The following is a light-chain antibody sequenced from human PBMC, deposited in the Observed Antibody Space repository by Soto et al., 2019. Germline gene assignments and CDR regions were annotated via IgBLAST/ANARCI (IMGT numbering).Light chain of an antibody. CDR1: QSVSSN. J-gene: IGKJ1*01. V-gene: IGKV3-15*01. Sequence: EIVMTQSPATLSVSPGERATLSCRASQSVSSNLAWYQQTPGQAPRLLIYGASTRATGIPARFSGSGSGTEFTLTISILQSEYFAVYYGQQYNNWLTWTFGQGTKVEIQ. CDR3: QQYNNWLTWT. CDR2: GAS.